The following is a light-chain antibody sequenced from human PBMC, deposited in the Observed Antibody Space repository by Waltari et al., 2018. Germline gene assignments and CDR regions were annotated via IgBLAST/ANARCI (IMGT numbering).Light chain of an antibody. V-gene: IGKV1-39*01. CDR2: AAS. Sequence: IKMTQSQSTLSAYVGDRLTITCRASQSIRNFLHWYQKKPGKAPNLLIYAASSLQSGVPSRFSGSGSGTEFTLTIHSLQPEDFATYYCQQSYGIPLTFGGGTKVEIK. J-gene: IGKJ4*01. CDR3: QQSYGIPLT. CDR1: QSIRNF.